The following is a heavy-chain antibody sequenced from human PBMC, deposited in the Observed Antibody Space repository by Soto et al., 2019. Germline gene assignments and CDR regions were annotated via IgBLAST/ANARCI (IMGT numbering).Heavy chain of an antibody. CDR3: XXXXVTPALDY. CDR1: GFTFMDYW. V-gene: IGHV3-7*02. D-gene: IGHD3-10*01. J-gene: IGHJ4*02. CDR2: IKEDGSEK. Sequence: EVQLVESGGGVVQPGGSLRLSCAASGFTFMDYWWNWLRQAPGKGREWLAIIKEDGSEKYYVDYVRGRITISRDNAXXXPXXXXXXXXXXXXXVYYXXXXXVTPALDYWGQGPLVTVSS.